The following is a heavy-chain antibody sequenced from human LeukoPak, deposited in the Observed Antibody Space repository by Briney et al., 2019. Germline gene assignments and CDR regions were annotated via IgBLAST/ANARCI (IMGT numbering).Heavy chain of an antibody. J-gene: IGHJ4*02. CDR1: GFTFSGSA. D-gene: IGHD6-13*01. Sequence: GGSLRLSCAASGFTFSGSAIHWVGQASGKGLEWLGRIRSKANSYATAYGASVEGRFTISRDDSKNTAHLQMNSLITEDTAVYFCTALGIAAAGMDYWGQGTLVTVSS. CDR2: IRSKANSYAT. CDR3: TALGIAAAGMDY. V-gene: IGHV3-73*01.